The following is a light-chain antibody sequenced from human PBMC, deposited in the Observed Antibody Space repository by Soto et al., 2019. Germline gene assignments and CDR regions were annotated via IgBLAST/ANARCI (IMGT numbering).Light chain of an antibody. CDR2: DAS. Sequence: DIKMTQSPSTLSASVGDRVTITCRASQSISSWLAWYQQKPGKAPKLLIYDASSLESGVPSRFSGSGSGTEFTLTISSLQPEDFATYYCQQYNSYPWTFGQGTKVDIK. V-gene: IGKV1-5*01. J-gene: IGKJ1*01. CDR3: QQYNSYPWT. CDR1: QSISSW.